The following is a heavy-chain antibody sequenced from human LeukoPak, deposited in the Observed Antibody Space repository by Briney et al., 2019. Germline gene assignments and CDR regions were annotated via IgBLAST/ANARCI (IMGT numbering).Heavy chain of an antibody. CDR1: GFSLSTSGMC. CDR2: IDWDDDK. J-gene: IGHJ4*02. Sequence: SGPALVKPTQTLTLTCTFSGFSLSTSGMCVSWIRQPPGKALEWLARIDWDDDKYYNTSLKTRLTISKDTSKNQVVLTMTNMDPVDTATYYCARIAAVVVTGAFDYWGQGTLVTVSS. V-gene: IGHV2-70*11. D-gene: IGHD3-22*01. CDR3: ARIAAVVVTGAFDY.